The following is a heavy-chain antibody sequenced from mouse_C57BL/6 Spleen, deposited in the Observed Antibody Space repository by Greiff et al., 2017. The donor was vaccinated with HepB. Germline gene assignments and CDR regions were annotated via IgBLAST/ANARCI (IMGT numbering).Heavy chain of an antibody. J-gene: IGHJ3*01. Sequence: DVKLQESGGDLVKPGGSLKLSCAASGFTFSSYGMSWVRQTPDKRLEWVATISSGGSYTYYPDSVKGRFTISRDNAKNTLYLQMSSLKSEDTAMYYCARHEDYDLAWFAYWGQGTLVTVSA. CDR3: ARHEDYDLAWFAY. D-gene: IGHD2-4*01. V-gene: IGHV5-6*02. CDR1: GFTFSSYG. CDR2: ISSGGSYT.